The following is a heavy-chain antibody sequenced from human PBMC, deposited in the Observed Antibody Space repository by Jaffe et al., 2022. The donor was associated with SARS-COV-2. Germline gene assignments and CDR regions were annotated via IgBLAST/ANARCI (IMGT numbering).Heavy chain of an antibody. V-gene: IGHV3-48*02. CDR2: ISSSSSTI. CDR3: AREGCSSTSCYRDWFDP. D-gene: IGHD2-2*01. CDR1: GFTFSSYS. J-gene: IGHJ5*02. Sequence: EVQLVESGGGLVQPGGSLRLSCAASGFTFSSYSMNWVRQAPGKGLEWVSYISSSSSTIYYADSVKGRFTISRDNAKNSLYLQMNSLRDEDTAVYYCAREGCSSTSCYRDWFDPWGQGTLVTVSS.